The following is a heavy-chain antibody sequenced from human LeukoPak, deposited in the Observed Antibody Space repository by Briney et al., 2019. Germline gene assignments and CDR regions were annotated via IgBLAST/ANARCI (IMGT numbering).Heavy chain of an antibody. V-gene: IGHV3-21*01. CDR3: ASVGSGTYYKVPY. Sequence: PGGSLRLSCAASGFTFSSYSMNWVRQAPGKGLEWVSSIGSSGYYMFYAGSVKGRFTMSRDNAKNSLFLQMNSLRPEDTAVYYCASVGSGTYYKVPYWGQGTLVTVSS. D-gene: IGHD3-10*01. CDR2: IGSSGYYM. CDR1: GFTFSSYS. J-gene: IGHJ4*02.